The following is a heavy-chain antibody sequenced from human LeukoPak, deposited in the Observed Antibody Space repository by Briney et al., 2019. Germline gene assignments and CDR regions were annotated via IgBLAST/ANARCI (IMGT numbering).Heavy chain of an antibody. J-gene: IGHJ6*03. CDR1: GFTFSRYA. CDR3: AKLGGQEVYNYYVGV. D-gene: IGHD3-16*01. CDR2: ISGSGDIT. Sequence: GGSLRLSCAGSGFTFSRYAMSWIRQVPGKGLEWVSAISGSGDITYYANSVKGRFTISRDNSKNTLYLQMNSLRAEDTAVYYCAKLGGQEVYNYYVGVWGKGTTVAVSS. V-gene: IGHV3-23*01.